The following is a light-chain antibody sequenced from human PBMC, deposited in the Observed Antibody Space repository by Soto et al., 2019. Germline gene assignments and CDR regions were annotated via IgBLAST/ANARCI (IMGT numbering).Light chain of an antibody. Sequence: EIVLTQSPATLCLSPGERATLSCRASQGVSRNLAWYQQKPGQAPRLLIYDASNRATGIPARFSGSGSVTDFTLTISSLEPEDFAVYYCQQRSNWPPTFGQGTKVDIK. CDR3: QQRSNWPPT. V-gene: IGKV3-11*01. CDR1: QGVSRN. CDR2: DAS. J-gene: IGKJ2*01.